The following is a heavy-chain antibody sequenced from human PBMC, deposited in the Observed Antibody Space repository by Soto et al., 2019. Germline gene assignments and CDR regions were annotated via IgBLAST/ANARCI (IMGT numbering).Heavy chain of an antibody. Sequence: GGSLRLSCAASGFTFSSYGMHWVRQAPGKGLEWVAVISYDGSNKYYADSVKGRFTISRDNSKNTLYLQMNSLRAEDTAVYYCAKVEVRKVLSYYMDVWGKGTTVTVSS. CDR3: AKVEVRKVLSYYMDV. D-gene: IGHD2-2*01. J-gene: IGHJ6*03. CDR2: ISYDGSNK. CDR1: GFTFSSYG. V-gene: IGHV3-30*18.